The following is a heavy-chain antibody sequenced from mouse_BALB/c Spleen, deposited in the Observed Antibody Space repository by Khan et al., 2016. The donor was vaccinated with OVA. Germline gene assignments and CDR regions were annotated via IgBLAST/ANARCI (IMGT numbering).Heavy chain of an antibody. Sequence: EVQLVESGGDIVQPGGSLKLSCAASGFTFSTYGLSWVRQTPDKRLEWVATVSTGGHYTYYSDTVKGRFTISRDNAKNTLYLQMSSLRSEDTAMFYCTRLAYYYDSEGFAYWGQGTLVTVSA. D-gene: IGHD1-1*01. CDR2: VSTGGHYT. J-gene: IGHJ3*01. V-gene: IGHV5-6*01. CDR3: TRLAYYYDSEGFAY. CDR1: GFTFSTYG.